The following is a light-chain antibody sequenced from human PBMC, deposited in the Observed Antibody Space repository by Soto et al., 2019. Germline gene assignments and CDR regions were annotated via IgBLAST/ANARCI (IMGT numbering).Light chain of an antibody. V-gene: IGKV4-1*01. Sequence: DIVMTQPPNSLAVSLGERATLNCKSSQSVLYTSNNKNYLAWYQQKPRQPPKLLIYWASTRESGVPDRFSGSGSGTDFTLTISSLQAEDVAVYYCQQYYSTPLTFGGGTKVEIK. CDR2: WAS. J-gene: IGKJ4*01. CDR3: QQYYSTPLT. CDR1: QSVLYTSNNKNY.